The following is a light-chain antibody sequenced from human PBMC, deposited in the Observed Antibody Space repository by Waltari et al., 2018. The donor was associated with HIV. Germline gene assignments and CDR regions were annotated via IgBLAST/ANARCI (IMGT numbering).Light chain of an antibody. Sequence: QSVLTQPPSVSGAPGQRVTISCTGSSSNIGADYDVHWYQHLPGTAPKLLIYAHPHRPSGVPYRFSGSKSGTSASLAITGLQAEDESEYYCQSYDSSLSGYVVFGGGTKLTVL. CDR2: AHP. J-gene: IGLJ2*01. CDR1: SSNIGADYD. CDR3: QSYDSSLSGYVV. V-gene: IGLV1-40*01.